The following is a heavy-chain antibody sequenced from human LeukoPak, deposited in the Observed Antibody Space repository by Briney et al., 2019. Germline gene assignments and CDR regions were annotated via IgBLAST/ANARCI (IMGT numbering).Heavy chain of an antibody. CDR3: ARDAPDNWLNYYYYYYGMDV. J-gene: IGHJ6*02. Sequence: GASLRLSCAASGFTFSSYAMHWVRQAPGKGLEWVAVISYDGSNKYYADSVKGRFTISRDNSKNTLYLQMNSLRAEDTAVYYCARDAPDNWLNYYYYYYGMDVWGQGTTVTVSS. D-gene: IGHD1-1*01. CDR2: ISYDGSNK. V-gene: IGHV3-30*04. CDR1: GFTFSSYA.